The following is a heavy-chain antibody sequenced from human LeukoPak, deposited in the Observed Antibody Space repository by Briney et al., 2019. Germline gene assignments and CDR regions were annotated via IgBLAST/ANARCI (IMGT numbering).Heavy chain of an antibody. CDR1: GFTFSGHW. CDR2: INQGGSDK. Sequence: GGSLRLSCAASGFTFSGHWMSWVRQAPGKGLEWVANINQGGSDKYYVDSVKGRFTISRDNAKNSLYLQMNSLRAEDTAVYYCARAAYCSSTSCPGEGYYYYYMDVWGKGTTVTVSS. V-gene: IGHV3-7*01. CDR3: ARAAYCSSTSCPGEGYYYYYMDV. J-gene: IGHJ6*03. D-gene: IGHD2-2*01.